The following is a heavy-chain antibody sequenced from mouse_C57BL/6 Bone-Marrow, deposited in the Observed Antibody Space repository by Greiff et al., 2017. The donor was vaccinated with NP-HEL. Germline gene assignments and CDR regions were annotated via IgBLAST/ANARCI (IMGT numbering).Heavy chain of an antibody. D-gene: IGHD1-1*01. CDR2: ISDGGSYT. CDR1: GFTFSSYA. V-gene: IGHV5-4*03. CDR3: ARSYGSSYDYFDY. J-gene: IGHJ2*01. Sequence: EVKLEESGGGLVKPGGSLKLSCAASGFTFSSYAMSWVRQTPEKRLEWVATISDGGSYTYYPDNVKGRFTISRDNAKNNLYLQMSHLKSEDTAMYYCARSYGSSYDYFDYWGQGTTLTVSS.